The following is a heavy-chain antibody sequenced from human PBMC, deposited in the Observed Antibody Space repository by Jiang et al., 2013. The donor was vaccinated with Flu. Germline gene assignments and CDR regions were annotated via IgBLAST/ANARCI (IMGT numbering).Heavy chain of an antibody. V-gene: IGHV4-39*07. D-gene: IGHD3-22*01. CDR3: ATPDKRFGNGYYDF. CDR1: GGSISSSYYY. J-gene: IGHJ4*02. Sequence: GPGLVKPSETLSLTCTVSGGSISSSYYYWGWIRQPPGKGLEWIGSIFYSGKTYYNPSLKSRVTISIDTSKNQFSLKLTSVTAADTAVYYCATPDKRFGNGYYDFWGRGTLVTVSS. CDR2: IFYSGKT.